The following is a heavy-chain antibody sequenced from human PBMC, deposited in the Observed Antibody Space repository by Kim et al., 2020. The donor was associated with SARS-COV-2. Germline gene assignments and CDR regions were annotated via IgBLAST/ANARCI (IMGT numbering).Heavy chain of an antibody. Sequence: SYAQRFQGRVTVTRDTSASTVYMDLSSLRSEDTAVYYCARESQGAGWFDPWGQGALVTVSS. J-gene: IGHJ5*02. V-gene: IGHV1-46*01. CDR3: ARESQGAGWFDP.